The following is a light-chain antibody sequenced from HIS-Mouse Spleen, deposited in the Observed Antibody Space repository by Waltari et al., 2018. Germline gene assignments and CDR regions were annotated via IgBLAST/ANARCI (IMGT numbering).Light chain of an antibody. CDR1: SSDVDGYNY. V-gene: IGLV2-14*03. CDR3: SSYTSSSTLAWV. J-gene: IGLJ3*02. Sequence: QSALTQPASVSGSPGQSITISCTGTSSDVDGYNYVPWYQQHPAKAPKLMIYDVSNRPSGVSNRFSGSKSGNTASLTISGLQAEDEADYYCSSYTSSSTLAWVFGGGTKLTVL. CDR2: DVS.